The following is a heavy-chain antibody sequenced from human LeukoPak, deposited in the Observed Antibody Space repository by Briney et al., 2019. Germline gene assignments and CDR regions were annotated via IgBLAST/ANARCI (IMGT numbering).Heavy chain of an antibody. CDR3: ARAGCSSTSCPYYYYYYMDV. Sequence: GASVKVSCKASGYTFTGYYMHWVRQAPGQGLEWMGWINPNSGGTNYAQKFQGRVTMTRDTSISTAYMELSRLRSDDTAVYYCARAGCSSTSCPYYYYYYMDVWGKGTTVTVSS. CDR2: INPNSGGT. V-gene: IGHV1-2*02. CDR1: GYTFTGYY. J-gene: IGHJ6*03. D-gene: IGHD2-2*01.